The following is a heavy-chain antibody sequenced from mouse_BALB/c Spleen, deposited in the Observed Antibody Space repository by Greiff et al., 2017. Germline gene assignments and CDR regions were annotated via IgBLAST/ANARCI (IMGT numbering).Heavy chain of an antibody. Sequence: EVQVVESGGGLVKPGGSLKLSCAASGFTFSSYAMSWVRQTPEKRLEWVASISSGGSTYYPDSVKGRFTISRDNARNILYLQMSSLRSEDTAMYYCANDGAMDYWGQGTSVTVSS. J-gene: IGHJ4*01. CDR3: ANDGAMDY. CDR2: ISSGGST. CDR1: GFTFSSYA. V-gene: IGHV5-6-5*01.